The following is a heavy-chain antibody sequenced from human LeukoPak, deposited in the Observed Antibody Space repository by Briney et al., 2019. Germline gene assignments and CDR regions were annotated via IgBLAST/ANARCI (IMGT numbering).Heavy chain of an antibody. CDR3: ATSSSLTHTRDP. CDR1: GYGFSDVY. Sequence: ASVKVSCKASGYGFSDVYFNWVRQAPGQGLEWMGWINPHSGATNYAQRFQGRVSMDASIDTAYMELSRLTSDDTAVYYCATSSSLTHTRDPWGQGTLVTVSS. CDR2: INPHSGAT. V-gene: IGHV1-2*02. J-gene: IGHJ5*02.